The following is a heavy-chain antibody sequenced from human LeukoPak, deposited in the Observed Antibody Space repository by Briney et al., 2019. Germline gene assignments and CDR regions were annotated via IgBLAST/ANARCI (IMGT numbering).Heavy chain of an antibody. CDR1: GYTFTSYY. V-gene: IGHV1-46*01. CDR3: ASHPPDYYDSSGYPGY. J-gene: IGHJ4*02. Sequence: GASVKVSCKASGYTFTSYYMHWVRQAPGQGLEWMGIINPSGGSTSYAQKFQGRVTMTRDTSISTAYMELSRLRSDDTAVYYCASHPPDYYDSSGYPGYWGQGTLVTVSS. D-gene: IGHD3-22*01. CDR2: INPSGGST.